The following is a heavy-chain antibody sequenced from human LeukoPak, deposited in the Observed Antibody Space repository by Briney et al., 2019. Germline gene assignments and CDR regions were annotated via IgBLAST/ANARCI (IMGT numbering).Heavy chain of an antibody. CDR2: ISSSGSTI. Sequence: GGSLRLSCVASGFTFSSYEMNWVRQAPGKGLEWLSYISSSGSTIFYADSVRGRFTISRDNARNSLYLQMNSLRAEDTALYYCTRPPTFGRGGYPFGYWGQGTLVTVSS. CDR3: TRPPTFGRGGYPFGY. J-gene: IGHJ4*02. D-gene: IGHD2-15*01. CDR1: GFTFSSYE. V-gene: IGHV3-48*03.